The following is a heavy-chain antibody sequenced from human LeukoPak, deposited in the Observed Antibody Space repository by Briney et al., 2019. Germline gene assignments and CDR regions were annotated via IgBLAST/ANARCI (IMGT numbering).Heavy chain of an antibody. CDR1: GGSIGSSSYY. J-gene: IGHJ4*02. D-gene: IGHD5-24*01. CDR3: ARLVGMATTYFDY. CDR2: IYYGGGT. V-gene: IGHV4-39*01. Sequence: ASETLSLTCTVSGGSIGSSSYYWGWIRQPPGKGLEWIGSIYYGGGTFYNPSLKSRVTISVDMSKNQFSLKVSSVTAADTALYYCARLVGMATTYFDYWGQGTLVTVSS.